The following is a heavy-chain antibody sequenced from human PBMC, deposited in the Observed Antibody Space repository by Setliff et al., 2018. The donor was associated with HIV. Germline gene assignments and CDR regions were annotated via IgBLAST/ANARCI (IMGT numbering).Heavy chain of an antibody. CDR3: ARLRYYDSSGYLDY. D-gene: IGHD3-22*01. Sequence: PSETLSLTCTVSGGSISSGGYYWSWIRQPPGKGLEWVGYIYYSGSTYYNPSLKSLVTLSVDTSKNQFSLKLSSVTAADTAVYYCARLRYYDSSGYLDYWGQGTLVTVSS. J-gene: IGHJ4*02. CDR1: GGSISSGGYY. V-gene: IGHV4-31*01. CDR2: IYYSGST.